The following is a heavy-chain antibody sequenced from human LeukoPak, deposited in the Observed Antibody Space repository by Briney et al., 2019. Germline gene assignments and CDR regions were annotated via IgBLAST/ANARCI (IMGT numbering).Heavy chain of an antibody. J-gene: IGHJ4*02. Sequence: ASVKVSCKASGGTFSSYAISWVRQAPGQGLEWMGIINPSGGSTSYAQKFQGRVTMTRDTSTSTVYMELSSLRSEDTAVYYCARTKQWLAPFDYWGQGTLVTVSS. CDR3: ARTKQWLAPFDY. CDR2: INPSGGST. D-gene: IGHD6-19*01. V-gene: IGHV1-46*01. CDR1: GGTFSSYA.